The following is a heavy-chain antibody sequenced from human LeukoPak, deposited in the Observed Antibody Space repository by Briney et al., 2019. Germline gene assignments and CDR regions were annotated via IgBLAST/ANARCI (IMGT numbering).Heavy chain of an antibody. V-gene: IGHV4-39*01. CDR3: VRHAYNYDSSGYYYYFDH. CDR1: GGSISSSNYY. CDR2: IYYSGNT. Sequence: SETLSLTCTVSGGSISSSNYYWGWIRQPPGKGLEWIGSIYYSGNTYDNPSLKSRVTISVDTSKNQFSLKLSSVTAADTALYYCVRHAYNYDSSGYYYYFDHWGQGTLVTVSS. D-gene: IGHD3-22*01. J-gene: IGHJ4*02.